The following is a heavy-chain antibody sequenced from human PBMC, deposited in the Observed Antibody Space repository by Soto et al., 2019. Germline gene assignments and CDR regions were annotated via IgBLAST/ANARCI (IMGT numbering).Heavy chain of an antibody. J-gene: IGHJ6*02. V-gene: IGHV3-66*01. CDR3: ARDFVLGGPIINYYYCMDV. CDR1: GFTVSSNY. CDR2: IYSAGNT. D-gene: IGHD3-10*01. Sequence: GGSLRLSCAASGFTVSSNYMSWVRQAPGKGLEWISIIYSAGNTYYADSVKGRFTISRDNSKNTLYLQMNSLGAEDTAVYYCARDFVLGGPIINYYYCMDVWGQGTTVTVSS.